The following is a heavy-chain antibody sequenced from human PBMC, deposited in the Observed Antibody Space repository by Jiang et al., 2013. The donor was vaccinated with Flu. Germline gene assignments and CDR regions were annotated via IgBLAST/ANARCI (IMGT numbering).Heavy chain of an antibody. CDR2: SILVTLIP. Sequence: SFTSYWIGWVRQMPGKAWSGWGSSILVTLIPDTARPSKARSPISADKSISTAYLQWSSLKASDTAMYYCARHLSYYYGSGYGMDVWGQGTTVTVSS. V-gene: IGHV5-51*01. CDR3: ARHLSYYYGSGYGMDV. D-gene: IGHD3-10*01. J-gene: IGHJ6*02. CDR1: SFTSYW.